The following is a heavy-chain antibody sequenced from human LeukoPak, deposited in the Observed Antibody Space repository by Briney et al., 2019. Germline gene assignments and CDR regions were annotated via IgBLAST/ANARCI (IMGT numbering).Heavy chain of an antibody. V-gene: IGHV3-23*01. CDR1: GFTFSSYG. CDR3: ASIPYSSSSYEIDY. CDR2: ISGDGGST. J-gene: IGHJ4*02. D-gene: IGHD6-6*01. Sequence: GGSLRLSCAASGFTFSSYGVSWVRQAPGKGLEWVSTISGDGGSTYYADSVRGRFTISRDNSKNTLYLQMNSLRAEDTAVYYCASIPYSSSSYEIDYWGQGTLVTVSS.